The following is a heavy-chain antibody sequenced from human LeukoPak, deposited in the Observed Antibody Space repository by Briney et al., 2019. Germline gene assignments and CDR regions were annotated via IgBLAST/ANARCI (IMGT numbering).Heavy chain of an antibody. CDR2: ISGSGGST. V-gene: IGHV3-23*01. Sequence: PGGSLRLSCAASGFTFSSYAMSWVRQAPGKGLEWVSAISGSGGSTYYADSVKGRFTISRDNSKNTLYLQMNSLRPEDTAVYYCAKDVSAGTFWGWFDPWGQGTLVTVSS. J-gene: IGHJ5*02. CDR3: AKDVSAGTFWGWFDP. CDR1: GFTFSSYA. D-gene: IGHD6-13*01.